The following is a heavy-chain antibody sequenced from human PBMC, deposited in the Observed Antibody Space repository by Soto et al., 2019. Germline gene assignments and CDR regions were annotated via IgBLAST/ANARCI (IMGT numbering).Heavy chain of an antibody. CDR3: ARGATSRDYDILTGYYTFDAFDI. J-gene: IGHJ3*02. CDR2: IIPILGIA. CDR1: GGTFSSYT. V-gene: IGHV1-69*02. D-gene: IGHD3-9*01. Sequence: KVSCKASGGTFSSYTISWVRQAPGQGLEWMGRIIPILGIANYAQKFQGRVTITADKSTSTAYMELSSLRSEDTAVYYCARGATSRDYDILTGYYTFDAFDIWGQGTMVTVSS.